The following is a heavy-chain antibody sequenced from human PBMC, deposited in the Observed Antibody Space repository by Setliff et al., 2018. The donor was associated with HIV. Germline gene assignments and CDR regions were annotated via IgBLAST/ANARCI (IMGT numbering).Heavy chain of an antibody. D-gene: IGHD2-15*01. Sequence: GGSLRLSCAASGFSFSGYWMSWVRQAPGKGLEWVANIKEDGSEEYYVDSVKGRFTISRDNAKRSLFLEMNSLRSNDTALYFCARARYCTGASCNDAFDIWGQGTGVTVSS. J-gene: IGHJ3*02. CDR1: GFSFSGYW. CDR3: ARARYCTGASCNDAFDI. CDR2: IKEDGSEE. V-gene: IGHV3-7*01.